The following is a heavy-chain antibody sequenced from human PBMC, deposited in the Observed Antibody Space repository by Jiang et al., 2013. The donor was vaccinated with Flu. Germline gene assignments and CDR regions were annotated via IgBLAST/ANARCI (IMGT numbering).Heavy chain of an antibody. D-gene: IGHD3-22*01. V-gene: IGHV3-30-3*01. Sequence: AVISYDGSNKYYADSVKVRFTISRDNSKNTLYLQMNSLRAEDTAVYYCARVTYYYDSSGYLFDYWGQGTLVTVSS. J-gene: IGHJ4*02. CDR2: ISYDGSNK. CDR3: ARVTYYYDSSGYLFDY.